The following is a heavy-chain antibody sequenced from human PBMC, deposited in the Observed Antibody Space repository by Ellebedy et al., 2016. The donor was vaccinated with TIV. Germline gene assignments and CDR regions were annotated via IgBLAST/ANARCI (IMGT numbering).Heavy chain of an antibody. CDR3: VTFGSYHGYFDY. CDR2: ILYDGSNK. Sequence: GESLKISCVASGFAFSSYGIHWVRQAPGKGLEWVAVILYDGSNKYYADSVKGRFTISRDNSKNTLYLQMNSLRTEDTAVYYCVTFGSYHGYFDYWGQGTLVTVSS. CDR1: GFAFSSYG. D-gene: IGHD1-26*01. V-gene: IGHV3-30*03. J-gene: IGHJ4*02.